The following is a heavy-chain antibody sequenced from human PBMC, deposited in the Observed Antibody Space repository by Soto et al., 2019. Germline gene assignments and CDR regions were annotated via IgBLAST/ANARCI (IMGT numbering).Heavy chain of an antibody. CDR2: IWYDGSNK. D-gene: IGHD2-8*02. Sequence: QVQLVESGGGVVQPGRSLRLSCAASGFTFSSYGMHWVRQAPGKGLEWVAVIWYDGSNKYYADSVKVRFTISRDNSKNTLYLQMNSLRAEDTAVYYCARDTDYYYGMDVWGQGTTVTVSS. CDR3: ARDTDYYYGMDV. J-gene: IGHJ6*02. V-gene: IGHV3-33*01. CDR1: GFTFSSYG.